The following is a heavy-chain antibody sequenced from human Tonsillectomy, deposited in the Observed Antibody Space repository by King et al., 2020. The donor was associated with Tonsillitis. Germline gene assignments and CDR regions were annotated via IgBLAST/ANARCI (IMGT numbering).Heavy chain of an antibody. CDR2: IYYSGST. J-gene: IGHJ2*01. Sequence: QLQESGPGLVKPSQTLSLTCTVSGGSISSGGYYWSWIRQHPGKGLEWIGYIYYSGSTYYNPSLKSRVTISVDTSKNQFSLKLSSVTAADTAVYYCARDRWWLVNRFDLWGRGTLVTVSS. V-gene: IGHV4-31*03. D-gene: IGHD6-19*01. CDR1: GGSISSGGYY. CDR3: ARDRWWLVNRFDL.